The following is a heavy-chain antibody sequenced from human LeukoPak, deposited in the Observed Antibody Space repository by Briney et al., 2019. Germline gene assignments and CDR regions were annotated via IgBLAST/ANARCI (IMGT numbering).Heavy chain of an antibody. CDR3: ARDGVHSGSHSKLDY. J-gene: IGHJ4*02. CDR1: GFTFSSYW. D-gene: IGHD1-26*01. V-gene: IGHV3-74*01. CDR2: INSDGSST. Sequence: PGGSLRLSCAASGFTFSSYWMHWVRQAPGKGLVWVSRINSDGSSTSYADSVKGRFTISRDNAKNTLYLQMNSLRAEDTAVYYCARDGVHSGSHSKLDYWGQGTLVTVSS.